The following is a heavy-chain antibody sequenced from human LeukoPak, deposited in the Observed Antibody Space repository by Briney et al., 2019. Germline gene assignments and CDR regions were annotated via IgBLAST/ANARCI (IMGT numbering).Heavy chain of an antibody. V-gene: IGHV3-23*01. CDR2: ISGSGGST. J-gene: IGHJ4*02. CDR1: GFTFSSYA. CDR3: AKPHYDILTGALTHFDY. Sequence: GGSLRLSCAASGFTFSSYAMSWVRQAPGKGLEWVSAISGSGGSTYYADSVKGRFTISRDNSKNTLCLQMNSLRAEDTAVYYCAKPHYDILTGALTHFDYWGQGTLVTVSS. D-gene: IGHD3-9*01.